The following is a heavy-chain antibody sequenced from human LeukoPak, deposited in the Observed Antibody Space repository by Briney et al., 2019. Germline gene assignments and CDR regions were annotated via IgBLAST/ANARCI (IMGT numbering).Heavy chain of an antibody. V-gene: IGHV4-34*01. Sequence: SETLSLTCAVYGGSFSGYYWSWIRQPPGKGLEWIGEINHSGSTNYNPSLKSRVTISVDTSKNQFSLKLSSVTAADTAVYYCARVESMGMATISPWGQGTLVTVSS. D-gene: IGHD5-24*01. CDR2: INHSGST. CDR1: GGSFSGYY. CDR3: ARVESMGMATISP. J-gene: IGHJ5*02.